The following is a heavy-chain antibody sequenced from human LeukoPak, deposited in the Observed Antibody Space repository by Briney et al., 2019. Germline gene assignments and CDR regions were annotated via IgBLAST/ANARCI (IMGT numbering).Heavy chain of an antibody. V-gene: IGHV3-7*01. J-gene: IGHJ4*02. CDR1: GFSLSNHA. CDR3: AKPPRVGYDSSGYLLN. CDR2: IKQDGSEK. Sequence: GGSLRLSCAASGFSLSNHAVHWVRQAPGKGLEWVANIKQDGSEKYYVDPVKGRFTISRDNAKNSLYLQMNSLRAEDTAVYYCAKPPRVGYDSSGYLLNWGQGTLVTVSS. D-gene: IGHD3-22*01.